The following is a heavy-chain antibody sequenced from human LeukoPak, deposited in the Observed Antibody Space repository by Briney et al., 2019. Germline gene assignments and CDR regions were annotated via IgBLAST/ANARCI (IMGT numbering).Heavy chain of an antibody. CDR2: IYTSGST. J-gene: IGHJ4*02. CDR3: ARLDGTILKYYFDY. Sequence: PSETLSLTCTVSGGSISSYYWSWIRQPAGKGLEWIGRIYTSGSTNYNPSLKSRVTMSVDTSKNQFSLKLSSVTAADTAVYYCARLDGTILKYYFDYWGQGTLVTVSS. V-gene: IGHV4-4*07. CDR1: GGSISSYY. D-gene: IGHD5-24*01.